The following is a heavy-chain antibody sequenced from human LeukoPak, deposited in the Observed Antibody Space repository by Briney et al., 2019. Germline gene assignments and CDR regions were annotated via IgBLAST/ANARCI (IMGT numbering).Heavy chain of an antibody. D-gene: IGHD3-10*01. V-gene: IGHV3-30-3*01. Sequence: GGSLRLSCAASGFTFSSYAMHWVRQAPGKGLEWVAVISYDGSNKYYADSVKGRFTVSRDNSKNTLYLQMSSLRVEDTAVYYCARRNTGNSFDCWGQGVLVTVSS. CDR3: ARRNTGNSFDC. CDR2: ISYDGSNK. CDR1: GFTFSSYA. J-gene: IGHJ4*02.